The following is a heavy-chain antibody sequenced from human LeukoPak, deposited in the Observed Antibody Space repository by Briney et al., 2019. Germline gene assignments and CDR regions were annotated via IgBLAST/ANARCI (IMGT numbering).Heavy chain of an antibody. D-gene: IGHD4-11*01. CDR3: ARDPTTPRGY. Sequence: PGGSLRLSCAASGFTFSSYSMNWVRQAPGKGLEWVANIKQDGSEKYYVDSVKGRFTISRDNAKNSLYLQMNSLRAEDTAVYYCARDPTTPRGYWGQGTLVTVSS. V-gene: IGHV3-7*01. J-gene: IGHJ4*02. CDR2: IKQDGSEK. CDR1: GFTFSSYS.